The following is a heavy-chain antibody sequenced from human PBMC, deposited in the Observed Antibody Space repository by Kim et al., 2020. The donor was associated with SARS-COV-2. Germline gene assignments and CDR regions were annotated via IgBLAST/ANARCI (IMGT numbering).Heavy chain of an antibody. CDR2: IIPIFGTA. CDR1: GGTFSSYA. CDR3: ARGHYGSGGPFDY. V-gene: IGHV1-69*13. J-gene: IGHJ4*02. D-gene: IGHD3-10*01. Sequence: SVKVSCKASGGTFSSYAISWVRQAPGQGLEWMGGIIPIFGTANYAQKFQGRVTITADESTSTAYMELSSLRSEDTAVYYCARGHYGSGGPFDYWGQGTLVTVSS.